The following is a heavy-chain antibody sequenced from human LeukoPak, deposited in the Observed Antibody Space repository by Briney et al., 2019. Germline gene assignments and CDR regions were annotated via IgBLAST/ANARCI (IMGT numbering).Heavy chain of an antibody. CDR3: ARMATIMELFDY. CDR1: GGSISSYY. J-gene: IGHJ4*02. CDR2: IYYSGST. D-gene: IGHD5-24*01. Sequence: SETLSLTCTVSGGSISSYYWSWIRQPPGKGLEWIGHIYYSGSTNYNPSLKSRVTISVDTSKNQFSLKLSSVTAADTAVYYCARMATIMELFDYWGQGTLVTVSS. V-gene: IGHV4-59*01.